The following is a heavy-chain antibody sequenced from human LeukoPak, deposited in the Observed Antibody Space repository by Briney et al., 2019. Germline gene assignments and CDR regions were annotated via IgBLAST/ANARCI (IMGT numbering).Heavy chain of an antibody. CDR3: ARGSPLMAGIYNFDY. D-gene: IGHD6-19*01. Sequence: SETLSLTCTVSGYSISSGYYWGWIRQPPGKGLEWIGYIYYSGSTNYNPSLKSRVTISVDTSKNQFSLKLRSVTAADTAVYYCARGSPLMAGIYNFDYWGQGRLVTISP. V-gene: IGHV4-61*01. CDR1: GYSISSGYY. J-gene: IGHJ4*02. CDR2: IYYSGST.